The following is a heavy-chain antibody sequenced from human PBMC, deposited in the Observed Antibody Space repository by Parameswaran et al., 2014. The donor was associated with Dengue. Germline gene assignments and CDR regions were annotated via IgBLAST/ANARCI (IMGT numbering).Heavy chain of an antibody. CDR3: AKEVRERMPTVQGNYGMDV. CDR2: ISGSGGST. J-gene: IGHJ6*02. D-gene: IGHD4-17*01. V-gene: IGHV3-23*01. Sequence: RWIRQPPGKGLEWVSAISGSGGSTYYADSVKGRFTISRDNSKNTLYLQMNSLRAEDTAVYYCAKEVRERMPTVQGNYGMDVWGQGTTVTVSS.